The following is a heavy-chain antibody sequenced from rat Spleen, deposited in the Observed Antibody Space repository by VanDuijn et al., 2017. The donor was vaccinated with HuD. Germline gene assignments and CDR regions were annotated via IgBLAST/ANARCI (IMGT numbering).Heavy chain of an antibody. J-gene: IGHJ2*01. CDR1: GFSLTSYH. Sequence: QVQLKESGPGLVQPSQTLSLTCTVAGFSLTSYHVSWVRQPPGKSLVWMGTIWTGGSTSYNSAVQSRLSISRDTSKSHVFLKINSLQPEDTGTYYCVRLPGVYYGFDYWGQGVMVTVSS. V-gene: IGHV2-72*01. CDR3: VRLPGVYYGFDY. D-gene: IGHD1-6*01. CDR2: IWTGGST.